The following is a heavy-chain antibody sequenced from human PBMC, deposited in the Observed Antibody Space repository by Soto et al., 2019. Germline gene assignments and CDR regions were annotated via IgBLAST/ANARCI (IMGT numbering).Heavy chain of an antibody. D-gene: IGHD3-10*01. CDR1: GYTFTSYD. CDR2: MNPNSGNT. V-gene: IGHV1-8*01. CDR3: ARARHGGVRGIQELYYYYMDV. J-gene: IGHJ6*03. Sequence: ASVKVSCKASGYTFTSYDINWVRQATGQGLEWMGWMNPNSGNTGYAQKFQGRVTMTRNTSISTAYMELSSLRSEDTAVYYCARARHGGVRGIQELYYYYMDVWGKGTTVTVSS.